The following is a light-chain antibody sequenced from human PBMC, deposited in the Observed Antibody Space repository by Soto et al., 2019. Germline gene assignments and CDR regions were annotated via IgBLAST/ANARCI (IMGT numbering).Light chain of an antibody. Sequence: QSVLTQPPSVSGAPGQRLTISCTGSSSNIGANYDVHWYQHRPGTAPKLLIFGNNNRPSGVPDRFSGSKSGTSASLAITGLQAEDEGDYYCQSYDSTLSARYVFGTGTKVTVL. CDR3: QSYDSTLSARYV. J-gene: IGLJ1*01. CDR1: SSNIGANYD. V-gene: IGLV1-40*01. CDR2: GNN.